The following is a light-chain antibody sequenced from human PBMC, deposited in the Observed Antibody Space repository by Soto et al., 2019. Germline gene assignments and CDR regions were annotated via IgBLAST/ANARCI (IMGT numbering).Light chain of an antibody. Sequence: QSALTQPASVSGSPGQSITISCTGTSSDVGGYNSVSWYQQHPEKAPQLKIFDVSNRPSGISDRFSGSKSGNTASLTISGLQAEDEADYYCSSYTSTNTLIFGGGTQLTVL. CDR1: SSDVGGYNS. J-gene: IGLJ2*01. CDR2: DVS. CDR3: SSYTSTNTLI. V-gene: IGLV2-14*03.